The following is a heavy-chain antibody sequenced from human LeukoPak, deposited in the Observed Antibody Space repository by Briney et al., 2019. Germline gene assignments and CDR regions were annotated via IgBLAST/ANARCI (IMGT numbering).Heavy chain of an antibody. Sequence: SGGSLRLSCAASGFPFSSYWMHWVRQAPGKGLVWVSRINSDGSSTSYADSVKGRFTISRDNAKNTLYLQMNSLRAEDTAVYYCARGPHVSVLGEYYFDYWGQGTLVTVSS. D-gene: IGHD3-16*01. CDR3: ARGPHVSVLGEYYFDY. V-gene: IGHV3-74*01. CDR1: GFPFSSYW. CDR2: INSDGSST. J-gene: IGHJ4*02.